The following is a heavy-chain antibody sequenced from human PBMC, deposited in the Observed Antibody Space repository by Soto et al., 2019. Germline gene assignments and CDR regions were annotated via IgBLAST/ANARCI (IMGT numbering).Heavy chain of an antibody. J-gene: IGHJ5*02. CDR3: ASHDYSNFGTNWFDP. V-gene: IGHV1-8*01. CDR2: MNPNSGNT. Sequence: QVQLVQSGAEVKKPGASVKVSCKASGYTFTSYDINWVRQATGQGLEWMGWMNPNSGNTGYAQKFQGRVTMTRNTSIRTAHMELSSLRSEATAVYYCASHDYSNFGTNWFDPWGQGTLVTVSS. D-gene: IGHD4-4*01. CDR1: GYTFTSYD.